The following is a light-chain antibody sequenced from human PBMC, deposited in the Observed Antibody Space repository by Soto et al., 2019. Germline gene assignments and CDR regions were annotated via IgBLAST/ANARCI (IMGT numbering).Light chain of an antibody. CDR2: AAS. V-gene: IGKV1-5*01. CDR3: QQLYSYPIT. Sequence: DIQLTQSPSTLSASVGHRVTITFXASQSISSWLAWYQQKPGKAPKILIYAASTLQSGVPSRFSGSGSGTDFTLTISSLQPEDFATYYCQQLYSYPITFGQGTRLEIK. CDR1: QSISSW. J-gene: IGKJ5*01.